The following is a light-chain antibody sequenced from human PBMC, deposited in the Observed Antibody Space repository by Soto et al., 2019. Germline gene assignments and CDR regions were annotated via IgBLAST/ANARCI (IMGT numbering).Light chain of an antibody. Sequence: DIQMTQSPSTLSASVGDRVTITCRASQSISSWLSWYQQKPGKAPKLLIYKASSLESGVPSSFSGSGSETEFTLTISSLQPDDFATYDCQQYNSYSTWTFGQGTKVEIK. CDR2: KAS. CDR3: QQYNSYSTWT. J-gene: IGKJ1*01. CDR1: QSISSW. V-gene: IGKV1-5*03.